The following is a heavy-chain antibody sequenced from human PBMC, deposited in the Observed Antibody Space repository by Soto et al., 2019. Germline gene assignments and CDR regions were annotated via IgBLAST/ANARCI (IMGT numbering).Heavy chain of an antibody. D-gene: IGHD1-7*01. V-gene: IGHV1-46*01. Sequence: ASVKVSCKASGYTFTSYYIHWVRQAPGQGLEWMGIINPRGGSTSYAQKFQGRVTMTRDTSTSTVYMELSSLRSEDTAVYYCARDWENYCGDDWGQGILVTGSS. CDR2: INPRGGST. CDR1: GYTFTSYY. J-gene: IGHJ4*02. CDR3: ARDWENYCGDD.